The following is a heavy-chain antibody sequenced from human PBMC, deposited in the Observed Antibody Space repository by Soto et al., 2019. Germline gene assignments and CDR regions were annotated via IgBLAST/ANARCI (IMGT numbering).Heavy chain of an antibody. J-gene: IGHJ6*02. D-gene: IGHD6-13*01. Sequence: GGSLRLSCAASGFTFSSYAMHWVRQAPGKGLEWVAVISYDGSNKYYADSVKGRFTISRDNSKNTLYLQMNSLRAEDTAVYYCARDQEGSSWYYYYYGMDVWGQGTTVTAP. V-gene: IGHV3-30-3*01. CDR3: ARDQEGSSWYYYYYGMDV. CDR2: ISYDGSNK. CDR1: GFTFSSYA.